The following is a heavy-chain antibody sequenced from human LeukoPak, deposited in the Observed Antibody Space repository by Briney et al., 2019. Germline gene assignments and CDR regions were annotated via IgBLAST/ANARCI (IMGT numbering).Heavy chain of an antibody. V-gene: IGHV3-23*01. CDR1: GFTFSSYG. CDR2: ISGSGGST. Sequence: PGGSLRLSCAASGFTFSSYGMSWVRQAPGKGLEWVSAISGSGGSTYYADSVKGRFTISRDNSKNTLYLQMNSLRAEDTAVYYCAKSPIFSSGWSYVDYWGQGTLVTVSS. D-gene: IGHD6-19*01. CDR3: AKSPIFSSGWSYVDY. J-gene: IGHJ4*02.